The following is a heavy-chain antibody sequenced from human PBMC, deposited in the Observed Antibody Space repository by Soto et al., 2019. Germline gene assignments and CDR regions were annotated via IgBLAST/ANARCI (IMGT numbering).Heavy chain of an antibody. D-gene: IGHD3-10*01. CDR3: VKGRPLWLIDY. J-gene: IGHJ4*02. CDR1: GFTFSGSA. CDR2: IGTTGGST. V-gene: IGHV3-64D*06. Sequence: PGGSLRLSCSASGFTFSGSAMHWVRQAPGKGLEYVSVIGTTGGSTFYADSVKGRFTISRDNSKNTVYLQMTSLRVEDTAMYYCVKGRPLWLIDYWGQGTLVTVSS.